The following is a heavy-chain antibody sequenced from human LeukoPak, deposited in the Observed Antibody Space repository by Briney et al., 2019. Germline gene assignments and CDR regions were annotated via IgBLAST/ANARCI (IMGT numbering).Heavy chain of an antibody. Sequence: GGSLRLPCAASGFTFDDYAMHWVRQAPGKGLEWVSLISGDGGSTYYADSVKGRFTISRDNSKNSLYLQMNSLRTEDTALYYCAKDIYRDSPRGWYSYWGQGTLVTVSS. CDR1: GFTFDDYA. CDR3: AKDIYRDSPRGWYSY. CDR2: ISGDGGST. D-gene: IGHD6-19*01. V-gene: IGHV3-43*02. J-gene: IGHJ4*02.